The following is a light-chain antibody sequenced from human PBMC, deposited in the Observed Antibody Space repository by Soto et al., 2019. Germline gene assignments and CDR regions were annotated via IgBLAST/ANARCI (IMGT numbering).Light chain of an antibody. CDR1: QIVESRY. J-gene: IGKJ1*01. CDR3: QWYGASPPWK. Sequence: IVLTPARGTLSLFPGERATVSCRFSQIVESRYLACYQHKLGQAPRLLIYGTTNRATGIPDRFSRSGSGTDFTLNISRLESEDSAVFYCQWYGASPPWKCGQGTNVDIK. CDR2: GTT. V-gene: IGKV3-20*01.